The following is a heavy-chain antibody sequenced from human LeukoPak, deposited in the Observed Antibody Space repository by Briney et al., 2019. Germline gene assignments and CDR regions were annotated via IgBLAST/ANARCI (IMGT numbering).Heavy chain of an antibody. D-gene: IGHD5-18*01. V-gene: IGHV3-30*18. J-gene: IGHJ3*02. CDR1: GFTFSSYG. Sequence: PGGSLRLSCAASGFTFSSYGMHWVRQAPGKGLEWVAVISYDGSKKYYADSVKGRFTISRDNSKNTLYLQMNSLRAEDTAVYYCAKVVSSYSYGFDAFDIWGQGTMVTVSS. CDR2: ISYDGSKK. CDR3: AKVVSSYSYGFDAFDI.